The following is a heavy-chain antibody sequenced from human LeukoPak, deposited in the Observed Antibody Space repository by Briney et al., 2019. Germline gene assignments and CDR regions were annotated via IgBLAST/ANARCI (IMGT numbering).Heavy chain of an antibody. V-gene: IGHV4-34*01. D-gene: IGHD2-2*01. J-gene: IGHJ2*01. CDR2: INHSGST. CDR3: ARGRGYCSSTSCYARYFDL. Sequence: SETLSLTCAVYGGSFSGYYWSWIRQPPGKGLEWIGEINHSGSTNYNPSLKSRVTISVDASKNQFSLKLSSVTAADTAVYYCARGRGYCSSTSCYARYFDLWGRGTLVTVSS. CDR1: GGSFSGYY.